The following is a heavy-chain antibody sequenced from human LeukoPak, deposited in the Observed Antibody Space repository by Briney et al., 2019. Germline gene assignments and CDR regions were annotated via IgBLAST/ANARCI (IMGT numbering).Heavy chain of an antibody. J-gene: IGHJ4*02. D-gene: IGHD5-24*01. CDR3: AKEHDFVMAD. V-gene: IGHV3-30*18. CDR2: ISYDGSNK. Sequence: GGSLRLSCAASGFTFSSYGMHWVRQAPGKGLEWVAVISYDGSNKYYADSVKGRFTISRDNSKNTLFLQMNSLRAEDTGVYYCAKEHDFVMADWGQGTLVTVSS. CDR1: GFTFSSYG.